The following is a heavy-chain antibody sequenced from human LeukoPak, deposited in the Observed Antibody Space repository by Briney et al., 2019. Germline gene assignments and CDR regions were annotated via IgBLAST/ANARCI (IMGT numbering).Heavy chain of an antibody. Sequence: GGSLRLSCAASGFTFSNNAMSWVRQAPGKGLEWVSSISGSGDNTYYADSAKGRLTISRDNPKNTLYLQMNSLRAEDTAIYYCAKGRSHFWSDYDYWGQGTLVTVSS. CDR2: ISGSGDNT. V-gene: IGHV3-23*01. CDR3: AKGRSHFWSDYDY. J-gene: IGHJ4*02. D-gene: IGHD3-3*02. CDR1: GFTFSNNA.